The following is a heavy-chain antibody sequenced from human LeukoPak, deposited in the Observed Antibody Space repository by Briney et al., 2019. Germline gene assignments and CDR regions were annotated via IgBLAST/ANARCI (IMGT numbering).Heavy chain of an antibody. J-gene: IGHJ4*02. CDR3: ARDDDSSGYYPTVFDY. Sequence: ASVKVSCKASGHTFTSYYMHWVRQAPGQGLEWMGIINPSGGSTSYAQKFQGRVTMTRDTSTSTVYMELSGLRSEDTAVYYCARDDDSSGYYPTVFDYWGQGTLVTVSS. CDR2: INPSGGST. V-gene: IGHV1-46*01. CDR1: GHTFTSYY. D-gene: IGHD3-22*01.